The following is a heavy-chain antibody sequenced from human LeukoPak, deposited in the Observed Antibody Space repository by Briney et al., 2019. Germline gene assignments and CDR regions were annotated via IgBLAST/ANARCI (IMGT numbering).Heavy chain of an antibody. V-gene: IGHV7-4-1*02. CDR1: GYTFTSYA. J-gene: IGHJ6*03. Sequence: ASVKVSCKASGYTFTSYAMNWVRQAPGQGLEWMGWINTNTGNPTYAQGFTGRFVFSLDTSVSTAYLQISSLKAEDTAVYYCARAFRYYDILTGNYYYYYMDVWGKGTTVTVSS. CDR3: ARAFRYYDILTGNYYYYYMDV. D-gene: IGHD3-9*01. CDR2: INTNTGNP.